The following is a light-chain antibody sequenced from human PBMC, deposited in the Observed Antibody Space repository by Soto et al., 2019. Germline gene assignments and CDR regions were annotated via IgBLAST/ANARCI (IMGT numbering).Light chain of an antibody. Sequence: EIVMTQSPATLSVSPGERATLSCRASQSVSANLAWYQQMPGQAPRLLIYAASTRATGIPARFSGSGSGTEFTLTISSLQSEDFAVYYCQHYYNWPQTFGQGTKVDIK. V-gene: IGKV3-15*01. J-gene: IGKJ1*01. CDR3: QHYYNWPQT. CDR1: QSVSAN. CDR2: AAS.